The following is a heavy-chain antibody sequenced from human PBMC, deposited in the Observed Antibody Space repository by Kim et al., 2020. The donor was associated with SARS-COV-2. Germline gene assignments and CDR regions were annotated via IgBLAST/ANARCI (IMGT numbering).Heavy chain of an antibody. D-gene: IGHD2-21*01. V-gene: IGHV4-59*13. CDR3: SRSPVVIDYADYGMDV. Sequence: SETLSLTCTVSGASLNYYYWSWIRQSPGKGLEWIGYILNSGITTYNPSLNSRVIISQDMSKNQFSLQLTSVTAADTAVYYCSRSPVVIDYADYGMDVWGPGITVTVTS. CDR2: ILNSGIT. CDR1: GASLNYYY. J-gene: IGHJ6*02.